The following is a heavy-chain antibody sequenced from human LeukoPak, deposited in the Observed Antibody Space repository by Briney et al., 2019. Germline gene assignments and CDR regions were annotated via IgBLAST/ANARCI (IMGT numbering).Heavy chain of an antibody. CDR3: ARLFFVIDT. D-gene: IGHD3-3*01. CDR2: VHYSGST. V-gene: IGHV4-39*01. J-gene: IGHJ5*02. Sequence: PSETLSLSCTVSGPSISNSAYYWLWIRQPPGEVLECIGTVHYSGSTFYNPSIKSRVNISVDTSKNQFSLQLSSVTAADTGVYYCARLFFVIDTWGQGTLVTVSS. CDR1: GPSISNSAYY.